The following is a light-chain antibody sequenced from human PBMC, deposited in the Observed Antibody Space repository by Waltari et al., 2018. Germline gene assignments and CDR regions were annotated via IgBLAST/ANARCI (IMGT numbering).Light chain of an antibody. CDR2: DAS. CDR3: QKYGTLPAT. Sequence: EIVLTQSPGTLSLSPGERATITCRASQSVSRTLAWYQQKPGQAPRPLIYDASSRATGIPDRFSGSGSGTDFSLTISRLEPEDFAVYYCQKYGTLPATFGQGTKVEIE. J-gene: IGKJ1*01. CDR1: QSVSRT. V-gene: IGKV3-20*01.